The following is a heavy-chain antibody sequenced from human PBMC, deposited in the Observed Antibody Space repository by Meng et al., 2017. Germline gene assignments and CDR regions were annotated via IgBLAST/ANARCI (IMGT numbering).Heavy chain of an antibody. D-gene: IGHD6-19*01. J-gene: IGHJ3*02. CDR3: ATDFWTSPGIALAGTREPDAFDI. CDR2: FDPEDGET. CDR1: GYTLTDLS. Sequence: ASVTVSCKVSGYTLTDLSMHWVRQAPGKGLEWIGGFDPEDGETIYAQKFQGRVTMTEDTSTDTAYMELSSLRSEDTVVYYCATDFWTSPGIALAGTREPDAFDIWGQGTMVTVSS. V-gene: IGHV1-24*01.